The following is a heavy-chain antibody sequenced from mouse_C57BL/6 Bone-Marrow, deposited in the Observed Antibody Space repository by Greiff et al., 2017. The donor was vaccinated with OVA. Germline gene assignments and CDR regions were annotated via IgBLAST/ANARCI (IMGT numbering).Heavy chain of an antibody. CDR3: AREDDGYYGY. CDR2: IDPSDSYT. D-gene: IGHD2-3*01. Sequence: QVQLQQPGAELVMPGASVKLSCKASGYTFTSYWMHWVKQRPGQGLEWIGEIDPSDSYTNYNQKFKGKSTLTVDKSSSTAYMELRSLTSEDSAVYYCAREDDGYYGYWGQGTTLTVSS. V-gene: IGHV1-69*01. CDR1: GYTFTSYW. J-gene: IGHJ2*01.